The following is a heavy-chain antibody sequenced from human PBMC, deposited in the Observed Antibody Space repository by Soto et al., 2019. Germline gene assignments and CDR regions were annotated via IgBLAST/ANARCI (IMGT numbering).Heavy chain of an antibody. J-gene: IGHJ3*02. CDR2: ISYDGSNK. Sequence: PGGSLRPSCAASGFTFSSYAMHWVRQAPGKGLEWVAIISYDGSNKYYADSVKGRFTISRDNSKNMLYLQMNSLRVEDTAVYYCAREVRVRGFAFDIWGQGTMVTVSS. D-gene: IGHD3-3*01. CDR1: GFTFSSYA. CDR3: AREVRVRGFAFDI. V-gene: IGHV3-30*07.